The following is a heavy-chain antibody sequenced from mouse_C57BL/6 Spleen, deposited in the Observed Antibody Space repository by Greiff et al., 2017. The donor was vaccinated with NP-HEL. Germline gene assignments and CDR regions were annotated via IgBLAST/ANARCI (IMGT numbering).Heavy chain of an antibody. CDR3: ARSGAYPPFDY. D-gene: IGHD3-1*01. CDR1: GYTFTSYW. Sequence: QVLLQQPAAELVKPGASVKLSCKASGYTFTSYWMHWVKQRPGQGLEWIGMIHPNSGSTNYNEKFKSKATLTVDKSSSTTYMQLSSLTSEDSAVYYCARSGAYPPFDYWGKGTTLTVSS. CDR2: IHPNSGST. V-gene: IGHV1-64*01. J-gene: IGHJ2*01.